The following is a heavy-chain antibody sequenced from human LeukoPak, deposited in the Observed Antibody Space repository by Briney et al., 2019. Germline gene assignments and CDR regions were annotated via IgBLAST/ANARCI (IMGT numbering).Heavy chain of an antibody. Sequence: GGSLRLSCVASGFTFSNYWMHWVRQAPGKGLVWVSYINSDGSSTSYADSVKGRFTISRDNAKNSLYLQMNSLRAEDTALYYCTVSSSWFDYWGQGTLVTVSS. J-gene: IGHJ4*02. CDR1: GFTFSNYW. D-gene: IGHD6-13*01. CDR2: INSDGSST. CDR3: TVSSSWFDY. V-gene: IGHV3-74*01.